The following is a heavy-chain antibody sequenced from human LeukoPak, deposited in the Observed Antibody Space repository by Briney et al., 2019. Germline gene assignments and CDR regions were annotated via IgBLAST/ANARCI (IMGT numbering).Heavy chain of an antibody. CDR2: ISYDGSNK. D-gene: IGHD3-16*01. CDR3: ATTPEWGAYYFDY. Sequence: GGSLRLSCAASGFTFSSYAMHWVRQAPGKGLEWVAVISYDGSNKYYADSVKGRFTISRDNSKNTLYLQTNSLRAEDTAVYYCATTPEWGAYYFDYWGQGTLVTVPS. CDR1: GFTFSSYA. V-gene: IGHV3-30*01. J-gene: IGHJ4*02.